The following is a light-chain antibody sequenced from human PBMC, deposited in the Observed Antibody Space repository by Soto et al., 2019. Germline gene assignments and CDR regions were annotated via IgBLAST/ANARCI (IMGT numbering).Light chain of an antibody. J-gene: IGKJ4*01. CDR2: GAS. V-gene: IGKV3-20*01. Sequence: EIVLTHSPGTLSLSPCERATLSFRASQSVSSSYLAWYQQKPGQAPRLLIYGASSRATGIPDRFSGSGSGTDFTLTISRLEPEDFAVYYCQQYGSPLTFGGGTKVDIK. CDR1: QSVSSSY. CDR3: QQYGSPLT.